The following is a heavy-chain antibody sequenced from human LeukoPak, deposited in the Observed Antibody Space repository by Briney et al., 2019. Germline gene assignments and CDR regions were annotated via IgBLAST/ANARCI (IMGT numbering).Heavy chain of an antibody. D-gene: IGHD2-15*01. J-gene: IGHJ5*02. Sequence: ASVRVSCKTSGYTVIRYDINWVRQATGQGLEWMGWMNPNTGNSFFAQKFQGRVTMTRDTSISTAYMELTSLTSEDTAVYYCARGQVGYCGTSSCYFDPWGQGTLVTVSS. CDR1: GYTVIRYD. CDR3: ARGQVGYCGTSSCYFDP. V-gene: IGHV1-8*01. CDR2: MNPNTGNS.